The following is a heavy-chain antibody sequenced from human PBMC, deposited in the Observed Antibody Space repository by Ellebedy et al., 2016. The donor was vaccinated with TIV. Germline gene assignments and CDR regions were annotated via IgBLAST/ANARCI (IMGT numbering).Heavy chain of an antibody. D-gene: IGHD3-16*01. J-gene: IGHJ4*02. CDR1: GFTFSNYW. Sequence: GESLKISCAASGFTFSNYWMSWVRQAPGKGLEWVANIKQAGGEKNFVDSVKGRFTISRDNAKNSLYLQMKSLRAEDTDVYYCAREAISYATNCYYFVSWGQGTLVAVSS. CDR3: AREAISYATNCYYFVS. CDR2: IKQAGGEK. V-gene: IGHV3-7*01.